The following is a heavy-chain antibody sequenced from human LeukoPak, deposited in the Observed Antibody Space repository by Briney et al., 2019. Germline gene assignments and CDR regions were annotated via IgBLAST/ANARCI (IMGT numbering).Heavy chain of an antibody. CDR2: ISAYNGNT. CDR1: GYTFTSYG. CDR3: ARGSPLSMVRGVIDPFDP. Sequence: ASVKVSCKASGYTFTSYGISWVRQAPGQGLEWMGWISAYNGNTNYAQKLQGRVTMTTDTSTSTAYMELRSLRSDDTAVYYCARGSPLSMVRGVIDPFDPWGQGTLVTVSS. V-gene: IGHV1-18*01. J-gene: IGHJ5*02. D-gene: IGHD3-10*01.